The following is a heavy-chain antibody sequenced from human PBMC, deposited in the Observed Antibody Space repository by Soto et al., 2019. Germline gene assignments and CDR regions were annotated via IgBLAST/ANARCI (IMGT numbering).Heavy chain of an antibody. CDR3: ARDRYSSSREYYFDY. Sequence: ASVKVSCKASGYTFTGYYMHWVRRAPGQGLEWMGWINPNSGGTNYAQKFQGWVTMTRDTSISTAYMELSRLRSDDTAVYYCARDRYSSSREYYFDYWGQGTLVTVSS. V-gene: IGHV1-2*04. J-gene: IGHJ4*02. D-gene: IGHD6-6*01. CDR2: INPNSGGT. CDR1: GYTFTGYY.